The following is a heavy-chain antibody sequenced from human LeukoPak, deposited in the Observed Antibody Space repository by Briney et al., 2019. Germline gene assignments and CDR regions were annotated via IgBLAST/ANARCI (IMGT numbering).Heavy chain of an antibody. CDR2: VYSGGTT. CDR1: GGSTSTHY. V-gene: IGHV4-4*07. Sequence: SETPSLTCSVSGGSTSTHYWTWIRQPAGKGPEWIGRVYSGGTTNYNPSLKSRVTMSVDTSNHQFSLRLSPVTAADTAVYYCARGGAYYFSFDSWGQGILVTVSS. J-gene: IGHJ4*02. D-gene: IGHD3-22*01. CDR3: ARGGAYYFSFDS.